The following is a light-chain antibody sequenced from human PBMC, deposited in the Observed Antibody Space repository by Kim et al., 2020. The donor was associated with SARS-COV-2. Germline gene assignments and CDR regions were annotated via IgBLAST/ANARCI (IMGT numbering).Light chain of an antibody. Sequence: GQSITISCTGSSSNVGSYNRVSWYQQYPGKAPRLMIYEGNERPSGVSSRFSGSKSGNTASLTISGLQAVDEADYYCCSYTNKNTWIFGGGTQLTVL. V-gene: IGLV2-23*01. CDR1: SSNVGSYNR. CDR3: CSYTNKNTWI. CDR2: EGN. J-gene: IGLJ2*01.